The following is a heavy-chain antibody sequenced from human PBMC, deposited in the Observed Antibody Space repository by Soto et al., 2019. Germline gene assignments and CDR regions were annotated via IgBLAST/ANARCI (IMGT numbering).Heavy chain of an antibody. CDR3: ARATPRVGATDQGDY. J-gene: IGHJ4*02. D-gene: IGHD1-26*01. CDR2: ITAYNGNT. V-gene: IGHV1-18*01. Sequence: QVQLVQSGAEVKKPGASVKVSCKATGYTFTSYGISWVRQAPGQGLEWMGWITAYNGNTNYAQKLQGRVTMTTDTSTSTAYMELRSLRSDDTAVYYCARATPRVGATDQGDYWGQGTLVTVSS. CDR1: GYTFTSYG.